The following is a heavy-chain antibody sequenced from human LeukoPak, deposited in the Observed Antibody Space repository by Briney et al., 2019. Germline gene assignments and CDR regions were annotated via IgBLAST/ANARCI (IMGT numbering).Heavy chain of an antibody. CDR3: ARGFRLGYCSSTSCPGSWFDP. J-gene: IGHJ5*02. Sequence: STETLSLTCAVYGGSFSGYYWSWIRQPPGKGLEWIGEINHSGSTNYNPSLKSRVTISVDRSKNQFSLKLSSVTAADTAVYYCARGFRLGYCSSTSCPGSWFDPWGQGTLVTVSS. CDR2: INHSGST. CDR1: GGSFSGYY. V-gene: IGHV4-34*01. D-gene: IGHD2-2*01.